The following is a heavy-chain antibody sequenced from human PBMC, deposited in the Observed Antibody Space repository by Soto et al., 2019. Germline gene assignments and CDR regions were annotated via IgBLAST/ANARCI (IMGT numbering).Heavy chain of an antibody. J-gene: IGHJ6*03. Sequence: GGSLILSCAASGFTFSSYAMSWVRQAPGKGLEWVSAISGSGGSTYYADSVKGRFTISRDNSKNTLYLQMNSLRAEDTAVYYCAKDLWSGYDMDVWGKGTTVTVSS. CDR2: ISGSGGST. D-gene: IGHD3-3*01. V-gene: IGHV3-23*01. CDR1: GFTFSSYA. CDR3: AKDLWSGYDMDV.